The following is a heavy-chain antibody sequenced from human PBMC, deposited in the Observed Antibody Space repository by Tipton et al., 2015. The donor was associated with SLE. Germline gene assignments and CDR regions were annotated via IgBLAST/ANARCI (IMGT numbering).Heavy chain of an antibody. Sequence: TLSLTRTVSGYSISEGYYWGWIRQPPGKGLEWIANIYNSGNTYYNPSLKSRFTIALDTSRNHFSLKVTSVTAADTAVYYCARVRSGSHDAFDLWGQGTMVTVSS. J-gene: IGHJ3*01. CDR2: IYNSGNT. V-gene: IGHV4-38-2*02. D-gene: IGHD6-25*01. CDR3: ARVRSGSHDAFDL. CDR1: GYSISEGYY.